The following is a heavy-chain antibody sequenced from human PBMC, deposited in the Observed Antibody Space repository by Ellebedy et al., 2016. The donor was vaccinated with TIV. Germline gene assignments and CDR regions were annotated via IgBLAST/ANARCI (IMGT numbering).Heavy chain of an antibody. CDR1: GYTFTSYG. V-gene: IGHV1-18*01. CDR3: ARVELGLWVESGSYSDY. Sequence: ASVKVSCKASGYTFTSYGISWVRQAPGQGLEWMGWISAYNGNTNYAQKLQGRVTMTTDTSTSTAYMELRSLRSDDTAVYYCARVELGLWVESGSYSDYWGQGTLVTVSS. D-gene: IGHD1-26*01. J-gene: IGHJ4*02. CDR2: ISAYNGNT.